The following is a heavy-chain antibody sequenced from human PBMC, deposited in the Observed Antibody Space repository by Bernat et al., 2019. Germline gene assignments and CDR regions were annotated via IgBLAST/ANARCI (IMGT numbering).Heavy chain of an antibody. J-gene: IGHJ3*02. CDR3: ARDDDFWSGYYKGAGACDI. Sequence: GGTFSSYAISWVRQAPGQGLEWMGGLIPIFGTATYAQKFKGRVTITADESTSTAYMELGSLRSEDTAVYYCARDDDFWSGYYKGAGACDIWGQGIM. V-gene: IGHV1-69*01. CDR1: GGTFSSYA. D-gene: IGHD3-3*01. CDR2: LIPIFGTA.